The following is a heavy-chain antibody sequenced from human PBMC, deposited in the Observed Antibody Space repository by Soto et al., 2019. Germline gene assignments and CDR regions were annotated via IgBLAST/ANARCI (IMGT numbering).Heavy chain of an antibody. J-gene: IGHJ4*02. D-gene: IGHD2-15*01. Sequence: QVQLVQSGAEVKKPGASVKVSCKASGYTFTTYYMHWVRQAPGQGLEWMGIINPSGGSTSYAQKLKGRVNMTRDTSTSTVYMELSSLRSEDTAVYYCARVYCSGGSCYGIDYWGQGTLVTVSS. CDR1: GYTFTTYY. CDR2: INPSGGST. CDR3: ARVYCSGGSCYGIDY. V-gene: IGHV1-46*01.